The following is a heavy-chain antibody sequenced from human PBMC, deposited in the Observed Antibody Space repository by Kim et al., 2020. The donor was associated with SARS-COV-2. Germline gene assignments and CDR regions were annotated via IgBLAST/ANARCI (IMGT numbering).Heavy chain of an antibody. J-gene: IGHJ4*02. V-gene: IGHV4-34*01. CDR2: INHSGST. CDR3: ARGRSDY. CDR1: GGSFSGYY. Sequence: SETLSLTCAVYGGSFSGYYWSWIRQPPGKGLEWIGEINHSGSTNYNPSLKSRVTISVDTSKNQFSLKLSSVTAADTAVYYCARGRSDYWGQGTLVTVSS.